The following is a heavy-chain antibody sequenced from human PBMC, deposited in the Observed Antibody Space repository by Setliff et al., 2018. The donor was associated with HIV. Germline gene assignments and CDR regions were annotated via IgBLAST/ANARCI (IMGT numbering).Heavy chain of an antibody. V-gene: IGHV3-66*02. D-gene: IGHD6-13*01. J-gene: IGHJ6*02. CDR2: IGTGGDT. CDR3: ARDCRVGWVFTYGMDV. Sequence: GGSLRLSCAASGFTFSDYYMSWIRQAPGKGLEWVSAIGTGGDTYYADSVKGRFTISRDNSKNTLYLQMNSLRTDDTAVYFCARDCRVGWVFTYGMDVWGQGTLVTVSS. CDR1: GFTFSDYY.